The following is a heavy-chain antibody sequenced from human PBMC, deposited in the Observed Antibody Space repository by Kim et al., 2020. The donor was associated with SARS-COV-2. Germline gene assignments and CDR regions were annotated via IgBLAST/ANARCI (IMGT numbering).Heavy chain of an antibody. V-gene: IGHV3-53*04. CDR3: ARDVSLLALDDYGGNSEYFGMDV. D-gene: IGHD4-17*01. J-gene: IGHJ6*02. CDR2: IYSGGST. CDR1: GFTVSSNY. Sequence: GGSLRLSCAASGFTVSSNYMSWVRQAPGKGLEWVSVIYSGGSTYYADSVKGRFTISRHNSKNTLYLQMNSLRAEDTAVYYCARDVSLLALDDYGGNSEYFGMDVWGQGTTVTVSS.